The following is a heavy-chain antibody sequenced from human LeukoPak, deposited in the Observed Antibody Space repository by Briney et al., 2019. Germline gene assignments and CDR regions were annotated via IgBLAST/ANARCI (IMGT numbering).Heavy chain of an antibody. CDR2: ISYDGSNK. Sequence: GGSLRLSCAASGFTFSSYAMHWVRQAPGKGLEWVAVISYDGSNKYYADSVKGRFTISRDNSKNTLYLQMNSLRAEDTAVYYCATVPSTFGVVNIGYWGQGTLVTVSS. J-gene: IGHJ4*02. D-gene: IGHD3-3*01. V-gene: IGHV3-30-3*01. CDR3: ATVPSTFGVVNIGY. CDR1: GFTFSSYA.